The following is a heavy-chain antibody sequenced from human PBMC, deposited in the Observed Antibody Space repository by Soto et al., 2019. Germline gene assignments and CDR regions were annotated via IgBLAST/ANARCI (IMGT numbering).Heavy chain of an antibody. CDR3: CSSQVPTACDY. V-gene: IGHV1-18*01. CDR1: GYTFTNFG. D-gene: IGHD2-15*01. J-gene: IGHJ4*02. CDR2: INTYNGKT. Sequence: QVQLLQSGAEVMKPGASVKVSCKASGYTFTNFGISWVRQAPGQGLEWMGWINTYNGKTNYAQKLQGRATLTTDTSTSTAYMELRSLTSDDTAIYDCCSSQVPTACDYWGQGAVVTVSS.